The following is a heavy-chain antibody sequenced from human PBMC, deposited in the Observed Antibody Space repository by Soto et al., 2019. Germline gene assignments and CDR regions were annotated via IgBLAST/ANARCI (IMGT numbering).Heavy chain of an antibody. Sequence: GASVKVACKASGYTVNSSGISGVRQAPGQGLEWMGWISAYNGNTNYAQKLQGRVTMTTDTSTSTAYMELRSLRSDDTAVYYCARLGSGWYPSDYWGQGTLVTVSS. CDR2: ISAYNGNT. J-gene: IGHJ4*02. CDR1: GYTVNSSG. D-gene: IGHD6-19*01. CDR3: ARLGSGWYPSDY. V-gene: IGHV1-18*01.